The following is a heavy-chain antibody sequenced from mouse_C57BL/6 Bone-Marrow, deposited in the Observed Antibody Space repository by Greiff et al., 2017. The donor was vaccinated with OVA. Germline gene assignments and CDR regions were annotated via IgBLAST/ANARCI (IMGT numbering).Heavy chain of an antibody. V-gene: IGHV5-17*01. CDR2: ISSGSSTI. D-gene: IGHD1-1*01. CDR1: GFTFSDYG. Sequence: EVQRVESGGGLVKPGGSLKLSCAASGFTFSDYGMHWVRQAPEKGLEWVAYISSGSSTIYYADTVQGRFTISRDNAKNTLFLQMTSLRSEDTAMYYCIYGSSPYWYFDVWGTGTTVTVSS. CDR3: IYGSSPYWYFDV. J-gene: IGHJ1*03.